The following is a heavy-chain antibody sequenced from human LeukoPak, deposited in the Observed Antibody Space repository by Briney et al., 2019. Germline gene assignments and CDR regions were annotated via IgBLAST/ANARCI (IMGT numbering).Heavy chain of an antibody. D-gene: IGHD3-9*01. CDR3: ARGHDNTGYNYFDY. V-gene: IGHV1-2*02. J-gene: IGHJ4*02. Sequence: ASVKVSCKASGYTFSDYYIHWVRQAPGQGLERMGWINPYGGGTNYAQKFQGRVTMTRDTSIATTYMDLSSLMSDDTAVYYCARGHDNTGYNYFDYWGQGPLVTVSS. CDR2: INPYGGGT. CDR1: GYTFSDYY.